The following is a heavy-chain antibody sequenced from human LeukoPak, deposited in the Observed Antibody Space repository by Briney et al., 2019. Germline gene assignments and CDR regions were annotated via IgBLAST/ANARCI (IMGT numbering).Heavy chain of an antibody. Sequence: GSLRLSCAASGFTVSSNYMRWVRQAPGKGLEWIGYIYYSGSTNYNPSLKSRVTISVDTSKNQFSLKLSSVTAADTAVYYCARVVSGLALGFDPWGQGTLVTVSS. V-gene: IGHV4-59*02. CDR3: ARVVSGLALGFDP. CDR2: IYYSGST. J-gene: IGHJ5*02. CDR1: GFTVSSNY. D-gene: IGHD6-19*01.